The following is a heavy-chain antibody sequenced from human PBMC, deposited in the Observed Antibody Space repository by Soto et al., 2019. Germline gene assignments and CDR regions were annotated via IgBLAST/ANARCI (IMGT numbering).Heavy chain of an antibody. Sequence: SETLSLTCTVSGASISSGRSYWSWIRQHPGKGLEWIGYMFYSGSTYYHPSLKSRVNISADTSKNQFSLRLTSVTPADTAVYSCARDNGYGHFDSWGQGTLVTVSS. V-gene: IGHV4-31*03. CDR3: ARDNGYGHFDS. D-gene: IGHD5-12*01. CDR1: GASISSGRSY. CDR2: MFYSGST. J-gene: IGHJ4*02.